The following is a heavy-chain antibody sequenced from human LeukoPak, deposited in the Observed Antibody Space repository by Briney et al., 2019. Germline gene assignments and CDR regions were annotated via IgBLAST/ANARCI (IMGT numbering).Heavy chain of an antibody. CDR2: IYHSGST. V-gene: IGHV4-38-2*02. CDR3: ARNIVVPAAIPYFDY. J-gene: IGHJ4*02. CDR1: GYSISSGYY. D-gene: IGHD2-2*01. Sequence: SETLSLTCTVSGYSISSGYYWGWIRQPPGKGLEWIGSIYHSGSTYYNPSLKSRVTISVDTSKNQFSLKLSSVTAADTAVYYCARNIVVPAAIPYFDYWGQGTLVTVSS.